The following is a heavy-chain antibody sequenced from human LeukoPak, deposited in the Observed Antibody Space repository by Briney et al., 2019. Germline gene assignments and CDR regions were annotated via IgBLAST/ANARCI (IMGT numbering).Heavy chain of an antibody. CDR2: IYYSGST. J-gene: IGHJ6*03. CDR3: ARNPRIYDFWSGYYYYYYMDV. V-gene: IGHV4-39*07. D-gene: IGHD3-3*01. CDR1: GGSICSSSYY. Sequence: PSETLSLTCTVSGGSICSSSYYWGWIRQPPGKGLEWIGSIYYSGSTYYNPSLKSRVTISVDTSKNQFSLKLSSVTAADTAVYYCARNPRIYDFWSGYYYYYYMDVWGKGTTVTVSS.